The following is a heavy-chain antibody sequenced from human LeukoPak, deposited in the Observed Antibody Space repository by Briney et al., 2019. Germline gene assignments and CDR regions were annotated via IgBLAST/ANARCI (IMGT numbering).Heavy chain of an antibody. J-gene: IGHJ4*02. CDR3: ARARAIYGSGSYYNVVLGC. V-gene: IGHV1-2*02. CDR1: GYTFTGYY. D-gene: IGHD3-10*01. CDR2: INPNSGGT. Sequence: GASVKVSCKASGYTFTGYYMHWVRQAPGQGLEWMGWINPNSGGTNYAQKFQGRVTMTRDTSISTAYMELSRLRSDDTAVYYCARARAIYGSGSYYNVVLGCWGQGTLVTVSS.